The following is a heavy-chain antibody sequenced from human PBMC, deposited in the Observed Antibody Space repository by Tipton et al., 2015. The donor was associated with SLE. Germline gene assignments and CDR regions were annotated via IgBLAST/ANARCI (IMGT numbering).Heavy chain of an antibody. CDR1: GFTFSSYA. J-gene: IGHJ3*02. V-gene: IGHV3-23*01. D-gene: IGHD3-22*01. CDR3: AKGPLYYYDSSGYYPWAFDS. Sequence: SLRLSCAASGFTFSSYAMSWVRQAPGKGLEWVSAISGSGGSTYYADSVKGRFTISRDNSKNTLYLQMNSLRAEDTAVYYCAKGPLYYYDSSGYYPWAFDSWGQGTMVTVSS. CDR2: ISGSGGST.